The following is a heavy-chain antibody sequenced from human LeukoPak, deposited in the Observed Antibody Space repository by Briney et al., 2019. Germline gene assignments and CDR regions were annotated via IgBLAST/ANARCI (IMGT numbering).Heavy chain of an antibody. V-gene: IGHV3-23*01. J-gene: IGHJ3*02. CDR1: GFTFSSHA. Sequence: GGSLRLSCAASGFTFSSHAMNWVRQPRGKGLDWVSSIDKSGDGAFYADSVKGRFTIARDNSKNTLYLQMNSLRREDTAVYDCARRGGTSGWSAFDIWGQGTMVTVSS. CDR2: IDKSGDGA. D-gene: IGHD2-2*01. CDR3: ARRGGTSGWSAFDI.